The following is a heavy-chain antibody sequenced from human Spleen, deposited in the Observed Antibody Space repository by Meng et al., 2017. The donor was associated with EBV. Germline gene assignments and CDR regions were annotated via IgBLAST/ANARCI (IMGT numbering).Heavy chain of an antibody. V-gene: IGHV1-69*01. CDR2: LIPMSDAP. CDR1: GGTLVSES. J-gene: IGHJ4*02. D-gene: IGHD3-10*01. Sequence: GQLVRSGAEARTPGSSAKVPRKTAGGTLVSESISWVRQAPGQGLELMGGLIPMSDAPHYAQKFQGRVTITADESTSTHYMDLSGLRSEDTAVYYCASESGRGFTPDYWGQGTLVTVSS. CDR3: ASESGRGFTPDY.